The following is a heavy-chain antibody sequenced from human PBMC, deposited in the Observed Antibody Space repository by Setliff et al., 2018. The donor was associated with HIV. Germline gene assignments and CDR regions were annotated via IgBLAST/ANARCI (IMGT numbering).Heavy chain of an antibody. J-gene: IGHJ5*02. CDR2: IYYGGST. V-gene: IGHV4-59*01. Sequence: SETLSLTCTVSGGSITSYYWSWIRQPPGKGLEWIGYIYYGGSTNCNPSLRSRLTISVDTSKNQFSLKLSSVTAADTAVYYCARFRVERRLSNWFDPWGQGTLVTVSS. CDR3: ARFRVERRLSNWFDP. CDR1: GGSITSYY. D-gene: IGHD1-1*01.